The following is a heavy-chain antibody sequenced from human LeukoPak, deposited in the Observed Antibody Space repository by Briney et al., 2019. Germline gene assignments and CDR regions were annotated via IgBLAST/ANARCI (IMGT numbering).Heavy chain of an antibody. D-gene: IGHD4-17*01. CDR1: GFILSNSG. CDR2: VSNDGSNK. J-gene: IGHJ3*02. V-gene: IGHV3-30*18. CDR3: AKSAVTNHISAFDI. Sequence: PGGSLRLSCAASGFILSNSGMHWVRQAPGKGLEWVAVVSNDGSNKYYADSVKGRFTISRDTSRNTLYLQMSSLRAEDTAVYYCAKSAVTNHISAFDIWGQGTMVTVSS.